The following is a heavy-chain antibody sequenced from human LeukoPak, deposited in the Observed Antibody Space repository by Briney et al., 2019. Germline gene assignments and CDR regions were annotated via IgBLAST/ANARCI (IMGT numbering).Heavy chain of an antibody. CDR2: ISSSSSYT. D-gene: IGHD5-18*01. J-gene: IGHJ4*02. CDR1: GFTFSDYH. V-gene: IGHV3-11*06. CDR3: AREPPRGGYSYGYYY. Sequence: GGSLRLSCAASGFTFSDYHMSWVRQAPGKGLEWXXYISSSSSYTNYADSVKGRFTISRDNAKNSLYLQMNSLRAEDTAVYYCAREPPRGGYSYGYYYWGQGTLVTVSS.